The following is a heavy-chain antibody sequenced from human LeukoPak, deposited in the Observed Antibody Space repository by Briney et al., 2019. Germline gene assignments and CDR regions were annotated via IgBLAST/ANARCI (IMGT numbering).Heavy chain of an antibody. D-gene: IGHD6-19*01. V-gene: IGHV3-74*03. CDR1: GFTISNYW. CDR3: AREPYSSGYYFDY. J-gene: IGHJ4*02. Sequence: GGSLRLSCVGSGFTISNYWMHWVRHVPGTGLAWVSRIHPDGSITTYADSVKGRFTISRDNAKNTLYLQMNSLRAEDTAVYYCAREPYSSGYYFDYWGQGTLVTVSS. CDR2: IHPDGSIT.